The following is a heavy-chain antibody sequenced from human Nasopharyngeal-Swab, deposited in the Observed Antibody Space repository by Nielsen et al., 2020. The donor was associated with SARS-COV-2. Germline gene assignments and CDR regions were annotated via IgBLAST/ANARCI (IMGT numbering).Heavy chain of an antibody. D-gene: IGHD6-6*01. CDR3: ARTAVAALGYYFDY. Sequence: SETLSLTCTVSGGSISSSSYYWGWIRQPPGKGLEWIGSIYYSGSTYYNPSLKSRVTISVDTSKNQFSLKLSSVTAADTAVYYCARTAVAALGYYFDYWGQGTLVTVSS. J-gene: IGHJ4*02. V-gene: IGHV4-39*07. CDR1: GGSISSSSYY. CDR2: IYYSGST.